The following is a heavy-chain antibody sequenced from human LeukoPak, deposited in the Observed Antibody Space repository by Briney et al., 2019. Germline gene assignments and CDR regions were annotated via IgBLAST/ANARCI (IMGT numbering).Heavy chain of an antibody. D-gene: IGHD3-3*01. Sequence: GGSLRLSCAASGFTFSSYSMNWVRQAPGKGLEWVSSISSSSSYIYYADSVKGRFTISSDNAKNSLYLQMNSLRAEDTAVYYCARDKYYDFWSGYLDYYYYYYMDVWGKGTTVTVSS. V-gene: IGHV3-21*01. CDR2: ISSSSSYI. CDR3: ARDKYYDFWSGYLDYYYYYYMDV. J-gene: IGHJ6*03. CDR1: GFTFSSYS.